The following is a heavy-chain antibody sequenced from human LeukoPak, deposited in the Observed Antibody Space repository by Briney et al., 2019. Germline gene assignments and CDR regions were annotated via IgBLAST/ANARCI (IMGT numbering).Heavy chain of an antibody. V-gene: IGHV3-23*01. J-gene: IGHJ4*02. CDR3: AKSSSSSWDPWNY. CDR2: ISGTGGST. CDR1: GFTFSSYT. D-gene: IGHD6-13*01. Sequence: GGSLRLSCAASGFTFSSYTMSWVRQAPGKGLEWVSAISGTGGSTYYADSVKGRFTVSRDNSKSTLYLHVNSLRAEDTAVYYCAKSSSSSWDPWNYWGQGTLVTASS.